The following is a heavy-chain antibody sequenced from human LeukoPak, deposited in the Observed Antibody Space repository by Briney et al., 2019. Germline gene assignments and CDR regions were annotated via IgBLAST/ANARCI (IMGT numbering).Heavy chain of an antibody. CDR3: ARGPTTYYDFWSGYYAY. J-gene: IGHJ4*02. CDR2: INSDGSST. D-gene: IGHD3-3*01. V-gene: IGHV3-74*01. Sequence: PGGSLRLSCAASGFTFSSYWMHWVRQAPGKGLVWVSRINSDGSSTSYADSVKGRFTISRDNPKNTLYLQMNSLKAEDTAVYYCARGPTTYYDFWSGYYAYWGQGTLATVSS. CDR1: GFTFSSYW.